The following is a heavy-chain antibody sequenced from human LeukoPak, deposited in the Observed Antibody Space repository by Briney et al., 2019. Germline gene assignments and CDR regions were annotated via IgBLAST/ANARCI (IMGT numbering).Heavy chain of an antibody. CDR2: NYYSGST. J-gene: IGHJ3*02. D-gene: IGHD3-3*01. V-gene: IGHV4-59*01. CDR1: GGSISSYY. Sequence: SETLSLTCTVSGGSISSYYWSWIRQPPGKGLEWIGYNYYSGSTNYNPSLKSRVTISVDTSKNQFSLKLSSVTAADTAVYYCARRRITIFGVVNGDAFDIWGQGTMVTVSS. CDR3: ARRRITIFGVVNGDAFDI.